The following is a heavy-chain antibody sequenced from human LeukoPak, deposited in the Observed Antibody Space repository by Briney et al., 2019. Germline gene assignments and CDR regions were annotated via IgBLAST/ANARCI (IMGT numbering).Heavy chain of an antibody. V-gene: IGHV1-69*04. J-gene: IGHJ4*02. CDR2: IIPILGIA. CDR3: ARGEDSSGWCDY. D-gene: IGHD6-19*01. Sequence: SVKVSCKASGGTFSSYAISWVRQAPGQGPEWMGRIIPILGIANYAQKFQGRVTITADKSTSTAYMELSSLRSEDTAVYYCARGEDSSGWCDYWGQGTLVTVSS. CDR1: GGTFSSYA.